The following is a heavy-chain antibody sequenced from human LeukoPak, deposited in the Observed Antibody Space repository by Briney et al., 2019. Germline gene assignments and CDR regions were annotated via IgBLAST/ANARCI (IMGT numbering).Heavy chain of an antibody. CDR2: FYYSGDT. V-gene: IGHV4-59*01. J-gene: IGHJ4*02. CDR1: GDSMRGFY. CDR3: ARWNYDILTGYRYFDY. Sequence: SETLSLTCSVSGDSMRGFYWSWIRQPPGKALEWIGYFYYSGDTNYNPALESRLIITVDTSKNQFSLKLSSVTAADMAVYYCARWNYDILTGYRYFDYWGQGTLVTVSS. D-gene: IGHD3-9*01.